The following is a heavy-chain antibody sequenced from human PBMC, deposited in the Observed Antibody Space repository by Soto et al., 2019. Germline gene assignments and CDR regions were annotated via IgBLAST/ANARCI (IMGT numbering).Heavy chain of an antibody. Sequence: GGSLRLSCAASGFTFSSYDMHWVRQATRKGLEWVSAIGTAGDTYYPGSVKGRFTISRENAKNSLYLQMNSLRAEDTAVYYCARGSFYYYYGMDVWGQGTTVTVSS. J-gene: IGHJ6*02. CDR3: ARGSFYYYYGMDV. CDR1: GFTFSSYD. V-gene: IGHV3-13*01. CDR2: IGTAGDT. D-gene: IGHD1-26*01.